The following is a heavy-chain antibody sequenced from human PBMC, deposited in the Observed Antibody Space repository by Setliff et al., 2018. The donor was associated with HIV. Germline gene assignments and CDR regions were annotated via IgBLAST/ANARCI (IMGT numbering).Heavy chain of an antibody. CDR2: VTWNSGAV. V-gene: IGHV3-9*01. Sequence: GGSLRLSCAASGFNFDDYSMHWVRQSPGKGPERVAGVTWNSGAVGYADSVKGRFTISRDNAKNSLYLQMNSLRLEDTALYHCVKDYVVRGGKWDAFHIWGQGTVVTVSS. J-gene: IGHJ3*02. CDR3: VKDYVVRGGKWDAFHI. D-gene: IGHD3-10*01. CDR1: GFNFDDYS.